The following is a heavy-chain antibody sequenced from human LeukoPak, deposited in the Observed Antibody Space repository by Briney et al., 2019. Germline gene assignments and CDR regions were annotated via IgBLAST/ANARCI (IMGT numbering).Heavy chain of an antibody. D-gene: IGHD3-22*01. V-gene: IGHV4-59*01. CDR2: IYYSGST. CDR3: VRGYYDSSGSSNTFDI. Sequence: SETLSLTCTVSGGSICSYYWSWIRQPPGKGLEWIGYIYYSGSTNYNPSLKSRVTISVDTSKNQFSLKLSSVTAADTAVYYCVRGYYDSSGSSNTFDIWGQGTMVTVSS. J-gene: IGHJ3*02. CDR1: GGSICSYY.